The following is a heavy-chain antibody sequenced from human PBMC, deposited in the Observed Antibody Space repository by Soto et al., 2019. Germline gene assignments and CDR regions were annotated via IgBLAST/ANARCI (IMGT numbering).Heavy chain of an antibody. CDR2: IIPIFGTA. V-gene: IGHV1-69*12. Sequence: QVQLVQSGAEVKKPGSSVKVSCKASGGTFSSYAISWVRQAPGQGLEWMGGIIPIFGTANYAQKFQGRVRITADESTSTAYMELSSLRSEDTAVYYCAREIVPASPYYYYGMDVWGQGTTVTVSS. CDR3: AREIVPASPYYYYGMDV. D-gene: IGHD2-2*01. CDR1: GGTFSSYA. J-gene: IGHJ6*02.